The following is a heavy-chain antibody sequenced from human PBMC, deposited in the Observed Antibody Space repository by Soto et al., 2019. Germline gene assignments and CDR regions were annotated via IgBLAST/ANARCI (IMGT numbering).Heavy chain of an antibody. D-gene: IGHD2-15*01. CDR1: GFTFTGHY. CDR2: INPNSGGT. J-gene: IGHJ4*02. Sequence: GNSVKVSCKASGFTFTGHYIHWVRQAPGQGLEWMGWINPNSGGTSYAQKFQGRVTMTRDTSITTAYMELSSLSSDDTDVYYCAKSGSCLRPFRGYFDYWAQGTLVTVSS. V-gene: IGHV1-2*02. CDR3: AKSGSCLRPFRGYFDY.